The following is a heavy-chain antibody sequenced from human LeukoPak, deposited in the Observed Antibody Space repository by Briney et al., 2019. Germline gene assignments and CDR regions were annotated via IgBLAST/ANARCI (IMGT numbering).Heavy chain of an antibody. Sequence: ASVKVSCKTAGYTFTSYDLNWVRQATGQGLEWMGWVNPNSGNTGYAQKFQGRVTMTMDPSISTAYMELSSLRSEDTAVYYCARRSDDYDSSAYYHWGQGTLVTVSS. CDR3: ARRSDDYDSSAYYH. V-gene: IGHV1-8*01. D-gene: IGHD3-22*01. J-gene: IGHJ4*02. CDR2: VNPNSGNT. CDR1: GYTFTSYD.